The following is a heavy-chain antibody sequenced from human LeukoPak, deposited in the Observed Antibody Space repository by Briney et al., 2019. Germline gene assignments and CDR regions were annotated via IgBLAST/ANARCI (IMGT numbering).Heavy chain of an antibody. CDR3: ARVHYGDYAEYFQY. J-gene: IGHJ1*01. D-gene: IGHD4-17*01. Sequence: SETLSLTCAGDGWSYNAYCWSWVRQPPGKGLEWIGEINHSGSTNSNPSLKSRVTISVDTSKNQFSLKLSSVTAADTAVYYCARVHYGDYAEYFQYLRGGTLVTVSS. CDR1: GWSYNAYC. V-gene: IGHV4-34*01. CDR2: INHSGST.